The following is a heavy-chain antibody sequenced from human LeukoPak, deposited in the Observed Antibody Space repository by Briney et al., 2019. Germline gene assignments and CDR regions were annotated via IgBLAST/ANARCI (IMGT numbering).Heavy chain of an antibody. D-gene: IGHD3-10*01. Sequence: GGSLRLSCAASGFTFSNAWMSWVRQAPGKGLEWVGRIKSKTDGGTTDYAAPVKGRFTISRDDSKNTLYLQMNSLKTEDTAVYYCARDVLTYGSYFDYWGQGILVTVSS. CDR1: GFTFSNAW. CDR3: ARDVLTYGSYFDY. J-gene: IGHJ4*02. CDR2: IKSKTDGGTT. V-gene: IGHV3-15*01.